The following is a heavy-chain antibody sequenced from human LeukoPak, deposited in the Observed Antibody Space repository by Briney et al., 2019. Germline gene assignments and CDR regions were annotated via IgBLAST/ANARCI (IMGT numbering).Heavy chain of an antibody. CDR2: ISPSGGST. CDR1: GFSFSTYA. D-gene: IGHD3-22*01. Sequence: GGSLRLSCEASGFSFSTYAMTWVRQAPGKGLEWVSAISPSGGSTYYADSVKGRFTFSRDNSKNTVYLQMNSLRADDTAVYYCARSGSGYYYSWGQGTLVTVSS. V-gene: IGHV3-23*01. CDR3: ARSGSGYYYS. J-gene: IGHJ4*02.